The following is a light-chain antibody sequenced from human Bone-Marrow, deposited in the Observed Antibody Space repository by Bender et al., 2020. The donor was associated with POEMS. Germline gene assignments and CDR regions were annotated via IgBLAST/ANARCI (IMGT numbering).Light chain of an antibody. Sequence: QSALTQPPSASGSPGQSITISCTGTSSDVGGYNYVSWYQQHPGKAPKLMIYDVSNRPSGVSNRFSGSKSGNTASLTISGLRADDEADYYCSSYATISTLVFGGGTKVTVL. J-gene: IGLJ3*02. CDR1: SSDVGGYNY. CDR2: DVS. V-gene: IGLV2-14*01. CDR3: SSYATISTLV.